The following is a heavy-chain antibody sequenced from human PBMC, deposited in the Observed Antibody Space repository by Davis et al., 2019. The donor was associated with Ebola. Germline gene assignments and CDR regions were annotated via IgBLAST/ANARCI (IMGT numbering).Heavy chain of an antibody. Sequence: ASVKVSCKASGYTFTGYYMHWVRQAPGQGLEWMGWINPNSGGTNYAQKFQGRVTMTRDTSISTACMELSRLRSDDTAVYYCARRRPGIAAHIARTNNWFDPWGQGTLVTVSS. J-gene: IGHJ5*02. CDR2: INPNSGGT. D-gene: IGHD6-13*01. CDR3: ARRRPGIAAHIARTNNWFDP. V-gene: IGHV1-2*02. CDR1: GYTFTGYY.